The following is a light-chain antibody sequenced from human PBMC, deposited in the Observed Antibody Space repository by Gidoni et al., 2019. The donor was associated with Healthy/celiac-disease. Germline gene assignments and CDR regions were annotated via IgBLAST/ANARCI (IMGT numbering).Light chain of an antibody. CDR2: GAS. J-gene: IGKJ3*01. CDR1: QSVSSSY. CDR3: QQYGSSLFT. V-gene: IGKV3-20*01. Sequence: SPGERATLSCRASQSVSSSYLAWYHQKPGQAPRLLLYGASSRATVIPDRFRGSGSWTGFTLTISRLEPADFAVYYCQQYGSSLFTFGPGTKVDIK.